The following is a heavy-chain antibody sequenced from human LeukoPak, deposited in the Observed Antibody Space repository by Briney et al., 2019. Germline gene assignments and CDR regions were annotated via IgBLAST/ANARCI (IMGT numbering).Heavy chain of an antibody. V-gene: IGHV6-1*01. D-gene: IGHD2-2*01. CDR1: GDSVSSNSVT. Sequence: SQTLSLTCAISGDSVSSNSVTWNWIRQSPSRGLEWLGRTYYRSTWYNDYAVSVRGRITVNPDTSKNQFSLHLNSVTPEDTAVYFCARRLTQYDCFDPWGQGILVTVSS. CDR3: ARRLTQYDCFDP. J-gene: IGHJ5*02. CDR2: TYYRSTWYN.